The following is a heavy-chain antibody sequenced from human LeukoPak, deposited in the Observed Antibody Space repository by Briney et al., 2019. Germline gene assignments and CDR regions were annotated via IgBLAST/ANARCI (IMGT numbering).Heavy chain of an antibody. Sequence: SQTLSLTCTVSGGSISSGSYYWSWIRRPAGKGLEWIGRIYNSGSTNYNPSLKSRVTMSVDTSKNQFSLKLSSVTAADTAVYYCARAVAVAGEYFQHWGQGTLVTVSS. V-gene: IGHV4-61*02. J-gene: IGHJ1*01. CDR3: ARAVAVAGEYFQH. CDR2: IYNSGST. CDR1: GGSISSGSYY. D-gene: IGHD6-19*01.